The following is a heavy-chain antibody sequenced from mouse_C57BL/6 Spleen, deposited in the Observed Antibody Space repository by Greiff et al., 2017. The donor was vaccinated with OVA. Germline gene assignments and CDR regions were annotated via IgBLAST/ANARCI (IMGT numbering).Heavy chain of an antibody. D-gene: IGHD2-2*01. Sequence: EVMLVESGGGSVQPGGSLSLSCAASGFTFTDYYMSWVRQPPGKALEWLGFIRNKANGYTTEYSASVKGRFTISRDNSQSILYLQMNALRAEDSATYYCARYSYGYLAYWGQGTLVTVSA. CDR3: ARYSYGYLAY. V-gene: IGHV7-3*01. CDR2: IRNKANGYTT. J-gene: IGHJ3*01. CDR1: GFTFTDYY.